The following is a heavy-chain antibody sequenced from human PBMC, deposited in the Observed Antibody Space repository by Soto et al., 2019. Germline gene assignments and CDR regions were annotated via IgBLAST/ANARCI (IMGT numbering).Heavy chain of an antibody. CDR2: IYSGGAT. V-gene: IGHV3-66*02. D-gene: IGHD3-22*01. CDR1: GFRVSSSH. Sequence: GGSLRLSCAAAGFRVSSSHMNGVRQAPGKGLEWVSVIYSGGATNYAVSVKGRFTISRDKSKNTVYLQMNSLRAEDTAVYYCAKDTYYYSSSGYYVFDSWGQGTLVTVS. CDR3: AKDTYYYSSSGYYVFDS. J-gene: IGHJ4*02.